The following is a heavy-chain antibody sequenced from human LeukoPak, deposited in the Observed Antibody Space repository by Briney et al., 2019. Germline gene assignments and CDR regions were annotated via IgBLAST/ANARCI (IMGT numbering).Heavy chain of an antibody. CDR1: GFTFNDYA. CDR3: AREFCSGGSCKGYFDY. Sequence: GGSLRLSCAASGFTFNDYAMHWVRQAPGKGLEWVSGISWNSYSIGYADSVKGRFTISRDNAKNSLYLQMNSLRAEDMALYYCAREFCSGGSCKGYFDYWGQGTLVTVSS. J-gene: IGHJ4*02. D-gene: IGHD2-15*01. CDR2: ISWNSYSI. V-gene: IGHV3-9*03.